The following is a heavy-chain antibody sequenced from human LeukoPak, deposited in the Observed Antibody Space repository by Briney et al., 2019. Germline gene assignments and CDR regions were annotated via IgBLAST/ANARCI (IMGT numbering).Heavy chain of an antibody. CDR3: ARTALGWAAAGLDP. D-gene: IGHD6-13*01. V-gene: IGHV4-59*08. Sequence: SETLSLTCTVSGGSISRYYWSWIRQPPGKGLEWIGYIYYSGSTYYNPSLKSRVTISLDTSKNQFSLKLSSVTAADTAVYYCARTALGWAAAGLDPWGQGTLVTVSS. CDR2: IYYSGST. CDR1: GGSISRYY. J-gene: IGHJ5*02.